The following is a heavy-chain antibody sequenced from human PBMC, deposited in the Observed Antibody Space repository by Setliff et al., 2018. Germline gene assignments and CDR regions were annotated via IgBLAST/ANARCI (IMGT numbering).Heavy chain of an antibody. Sequence: SGPTLVNPTETLTLTCTVSGFSLSNVGMGVTWIRQPPGQALEWLAHIFSNDQKSYNSSLKSRVTIPKDTSKSQVVLTMTNMDPVDTATYFCARDHSGWYGGAFDIWGPGTMVTVS. V-gene: IGHV2-26*01. J-gene: IGHJ3*02. CDR3: ARDHSGWYGGAFDI. CDR2: IFSNDQK. D-gene: IGHD6-19*01. CDR1: GFSLSNVGMG.